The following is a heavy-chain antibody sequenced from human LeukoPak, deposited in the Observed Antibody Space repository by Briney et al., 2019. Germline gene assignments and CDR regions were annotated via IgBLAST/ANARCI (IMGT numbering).Heavy chain of an antibody. Sequence: SVKVSCKASGYTFTSYGISWVRQAPGQGLEWMGGIIPIFGTTNYAQKFQGRVTITADKSTSTAYMELSSLRSEDTAVYYCASQLGENFYYYYMDVWGKGTTVTVSS. CDR1: GYTFTSYG. CDR2: IIPIFGTT. D-gene: IGHD3-10*01. J-gene: IGHJ6*03. V-gene: IGHV1-69*06. CDR3: ASQLGENFYYYYMDV.